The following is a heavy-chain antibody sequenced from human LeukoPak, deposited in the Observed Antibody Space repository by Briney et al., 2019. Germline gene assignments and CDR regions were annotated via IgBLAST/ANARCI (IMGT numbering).Heavy chain of an antibody. D-gene: IGHD6-25*01. CDR1: GYTFTSSG. CDR3: ERDSGAGARYANY. Sequence: APVKLSCNASGYTFTSSGISWGRQSPGQGLEWMGWINAYNGNTNYQKTLQGRVTMTTDTSTSAAYMGLRSLRSDDTAVYYWERDSGAGARYANYWGQGTLVTASS. V-gene: IGHV1-18*01. J-gene: IGHJ4*02. CDR2: INAYNGNT.